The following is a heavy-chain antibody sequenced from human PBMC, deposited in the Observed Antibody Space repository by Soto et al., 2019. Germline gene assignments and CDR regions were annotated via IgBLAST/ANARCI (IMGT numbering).Heavy chain of an antibody. V-gene: IGHV3-21*01. J-gene: IGHJ5*02. CDR1: GFTFSSYS. CDR3: ARDYSGIYYVEVSWFAP. Sequence: PGGSLRLSCAASGFTFSSYSMNWVRQAPGKGLEWVSSISSSSSYIYYADSVKGRFTISRDNAKNSLYLQMNSLRAEDTAVYYCARDYSGIYYVEVSWFAPSGQGTLLT. CDR2: ISSSSSYI. D-gene: IGHD1-26*01.